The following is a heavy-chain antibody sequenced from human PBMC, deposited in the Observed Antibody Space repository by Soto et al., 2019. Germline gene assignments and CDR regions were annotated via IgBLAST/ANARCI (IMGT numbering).Heavy chain of an antibody. CDR2: ISGSGGST. CDR1: GFTFSSYA. J-gene: IGHJ4*02. CDR3: SKDSGNMVRGVSITSWCDY. Sequence: PGGSLRLSCAASGFTFSSYAMSWVRQAPGKGLEWVSAISGSGGSTYYADSVKGRFTISRDNSKNTLYLQMNSLRAEDTAVYFCSKDSGNMVRGVSITSWCDYWGQGTLVTVSS. V-gene: IGHV3-23*01. D-gene: IGHD3-10*01.